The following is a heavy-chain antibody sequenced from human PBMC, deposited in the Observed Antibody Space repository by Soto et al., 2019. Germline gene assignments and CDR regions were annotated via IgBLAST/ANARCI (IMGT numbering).Heavy chain of an antibody. V-gene: IGHV1-69*01. Sequence: QVQLVQSGAEVKKPGSSVKVSCLASRGTFNRYAINWVRQAPGHGLEWLGALVPQFGTPNYAQKFQDRVTIVADALTNTTSMELRGLTSDDTAVYYCARQNRDTPMVPFDVWGQGTLVTVSS. CDR3: ARQNRDTPMVPFDV. CDR2: LVPQFGTP. CDR1: RGTFNRYA. D-gene: IGHD5-18*01. J-gene: IGHJ4*02.